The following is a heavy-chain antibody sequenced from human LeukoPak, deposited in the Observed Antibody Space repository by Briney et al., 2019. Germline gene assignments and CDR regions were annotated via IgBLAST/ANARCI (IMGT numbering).Heavy chain of an antibody. CDR2: ITSSGTTV. CDR1: GFAFSSYA. CDR3: ARVSLVDGDYLRDY. V-gene: IGHV3-48*04. Sequence: PGGSLRLSCAASGFAFSSYAMSWVRQAPGKGLEWVSYITSSGTTVYYADSLKGRFTISRDNAKNSLYLQMNSLRAEDTAVYYCARVSLVDGDYLRDYWGQGTLVTVSS. D-gene: IGHD4-17*01. J-gene: IGHJ4*02.